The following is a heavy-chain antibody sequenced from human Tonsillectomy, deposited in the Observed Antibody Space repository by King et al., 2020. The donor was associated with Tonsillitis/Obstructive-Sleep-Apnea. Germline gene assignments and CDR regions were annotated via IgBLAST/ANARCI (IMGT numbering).Heavy chain of an antibody. CDR2: ISGGGGST. CDR3: AKGPYDFWSGYYNRWFDP. D-gene: IGHD3-3*01. CDR1: GFTFSSYA. V-gene: IGHV3-23*04. Sequence: VQLVESGGGLVQPGGSLRLSCAASGFTFSSYAMSWVRQAPGKGLQWVSTISGGGGSTYYADSVKGRFTISRDNSKNTLYLQMNSLRAEDTAVYYCAKGPYDFWSGYYNRWFDPWGQGTLVTVSS. J-gene: IGHJ5*02.